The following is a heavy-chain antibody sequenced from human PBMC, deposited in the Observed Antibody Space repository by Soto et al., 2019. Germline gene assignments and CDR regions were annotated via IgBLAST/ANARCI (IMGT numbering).Heavy chain of an antibody. CDR3: ARVQSEQALGYYGIDV. D-gene: IGHD1-1*01. Sequence: QVQLVQSVAEVKKPGPSVQVSCKASGYTFTSYDITWVRQATGQGLEWMGWMNPNSGNTGHAQKFQGRVTMTRNTSRSTAYMELSSVRSEDTAVYYCARVQSEQALGYYGIDVWGQG. J-gene: IGHJ6*01. CDR2: MNPNSGNT. V-gene: IGHV1-8*01. CDR1: GYTFTSYD.